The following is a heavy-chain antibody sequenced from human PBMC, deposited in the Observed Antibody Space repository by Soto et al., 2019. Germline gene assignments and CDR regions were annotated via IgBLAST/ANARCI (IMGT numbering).Heavy chain of an antibody. CDR2: IAVHDNT. Sequence: GGSLRLSCAASGFSSIFVMRCVRQAPGKGLEWVSAIAVHDNTYYADSVRGRFTISRDDSTNTVYLQMNRLRLDDTAVYYCAKEARVRSPAGDYFDHWAQGTLVTVSS. CDR3: AKEARVRSPAGDYFDH. D-gene: IGHD2-21*01. CDR1: GFSSIFV. V-gene: IGHV3-23*01. J-gene: IGHJ4*02.